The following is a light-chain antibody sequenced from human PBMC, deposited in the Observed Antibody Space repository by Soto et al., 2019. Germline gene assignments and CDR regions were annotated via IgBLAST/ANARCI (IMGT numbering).Light chain of an antibody. Sequence: EVVMTQSPAILSVSPGERATLSCRASQSVNSDLAWYQQKPGQAPRLLIQGASTRATGIPARFSGSGSGTEFTLTISSLHSEDFAVYYCQQYKYWPRTFGQGTKVDIK. CDR2: GAS. J-gene: IGKJ1*01. V-gene: IGKV3-15*01. CDR3: QQYKYWPRT. CDR1: QSVNSD.